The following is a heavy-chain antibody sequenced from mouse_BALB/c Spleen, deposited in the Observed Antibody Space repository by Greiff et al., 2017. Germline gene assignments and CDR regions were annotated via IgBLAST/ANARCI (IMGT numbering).Heavy chain of an antibody. J-gene: IGHJ4*01. CDR1: GFNITDTY. Sequence: VQLQQSGAELVKPGASVKLSCTASGFNITDTYMHWVKQRPEQGLEWIGRIDPANGNTKYDPKFQGKATITADTSSNTAYLQLSSLTSEDTAVYYCARWYYGNYAMDYWGQGTSVTVSS. CDR2: IDPANGNT. D-gene: IGHD1-2*01. CDR3: ARWYYGNYAMDY. V-gene: IGHV14-3*02.